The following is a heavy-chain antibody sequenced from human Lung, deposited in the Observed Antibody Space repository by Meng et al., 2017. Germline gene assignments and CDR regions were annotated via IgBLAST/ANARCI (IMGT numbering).Heavy chain of an antibody. V-gene: IGHV4-61*01. Sequence: SAPGVVSPAESSSLSCTISGVYVCSCTSYCILIRQPPGKLLELIGYVYFCGTTNYNPSLNSRVTISLDTSKTQFSLKLNSVTSADTAVYYCARGGTVVSLGYWGPGTLVTVSS. J-gene: IGHJ4*02. CDR3: ARGGTVVSLGY. CDR1: GVYVCSCTSY. CDR2: VYFCGTT. D-gene: IGHD4-23*01.